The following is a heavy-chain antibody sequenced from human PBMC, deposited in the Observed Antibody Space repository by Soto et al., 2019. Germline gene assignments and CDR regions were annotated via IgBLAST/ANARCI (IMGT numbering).Heavy chain of an antibody. CDR3: ARDGGYCSSTSCSTGYYYYGMDV. CDR1: GYTFTGYY. D-gene: IGHD2-2*01. CDR2: INPNSGGT. Sequence: VASVKVSCKASGYTFTGYYMHWVRQAPGQGLEWMGWINPNSGGTNYAQKFQGRVTMTRDTSISTAYMELSRLRSDDTAVYYCARDGGYCSSTSCSTGYYYYGMDVWGQGTTVTVSS. J-gene: IGHJ6*02. V-gene: IGHV1-2*02.